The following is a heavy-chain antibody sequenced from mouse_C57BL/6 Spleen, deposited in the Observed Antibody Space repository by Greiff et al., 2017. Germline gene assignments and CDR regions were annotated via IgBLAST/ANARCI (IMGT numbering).Heavy chain of an antibody. J-gene: IGHJ4*01. V-gene: IGHV1-26*01. Sequence: EVQLQQSGPELVKPGASVKISCKASGYTFTDYYMNWVKQSHGKSLEWIGDINPNNGGTSYNQKFKGKATLTVDKSSSTAYMELRSLTSEDSAVYYCARGYDYDPLYAMDYWGQGTSVTVAS. CDR1: GYTFTDYY. D-gene: IGHD2-4*01. CDR3: ARGYDYDPLYAMDY. CDR2: INPNNGGT.